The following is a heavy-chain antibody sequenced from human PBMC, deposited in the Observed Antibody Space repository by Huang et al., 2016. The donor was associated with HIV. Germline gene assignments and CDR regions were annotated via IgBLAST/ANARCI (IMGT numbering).Heavy chain of an antibody. D-gene: IGHD2-2*01. Sequence: QVRLDQWGAGLLKPSETLTLTCAVYGDSLSGFFWCWIRQSPGRGLEWIGEITQSGRTNYNPSLKSRVTIAIDTSKKQFSLKLKSVTADDTSTYYCARGRGTSWSFFDTWGQGSVVTVSS. CDR3: ARGRGTSWSFFDT. CDR2: ITQSGRT. CDR1: GDSLSGFF. V-gene: IGHV4-34*01. J-gene: IGHJ5*02.